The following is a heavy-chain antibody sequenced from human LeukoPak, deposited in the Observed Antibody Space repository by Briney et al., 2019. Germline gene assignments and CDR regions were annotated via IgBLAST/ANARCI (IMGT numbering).Heavy chain of an antibody. Sequence: GASVKVSCKASGYTFTSYDMNWVRQATGQGLAWIGWVNPNSGNTGYAQKFQGRVTMTRNTSISSAYMELSSLRSEDTAVYYCARALDYDILTGHYRSPYYYYYGMDVWGQGTTVTVSS. D-gene: IGHD3-9*01. CDR3: ARALDYDILTGHYRSPYYYYYGMDV. CDR2: VNPNSGNT. CDR1: GYTFTSYD. V-gene: IGHV1-8*01. J-gene: IGHJ6*02.